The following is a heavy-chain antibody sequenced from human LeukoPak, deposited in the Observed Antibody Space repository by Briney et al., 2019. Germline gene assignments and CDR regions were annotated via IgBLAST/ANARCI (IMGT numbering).Heavy chain of an antibody. CDR1: GFTFDDYA. CDR3: AKDIRALSSSLKSPGMGV. V-gene: IGHV3-9*01. CDR2: ISWNSGSI. D-gene: IGHD6-13*01. J-gene: IGHJ6*02. Sequence: PGRSLRLSCAASGFTFDDYAMRWVRQAPGKGLEWVSGISWNSGSIGYADSVKGRFTISRDNAKNSLYLQMNSLRAEDTALYYCAKDIRALSSSLKSPGMGVWGQETTVTVSS.